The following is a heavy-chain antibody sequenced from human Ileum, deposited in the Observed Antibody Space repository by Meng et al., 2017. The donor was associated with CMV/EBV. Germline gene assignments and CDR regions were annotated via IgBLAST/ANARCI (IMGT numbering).Heavy chain of an antibody. CDR3: ARDGNQDDY. Sequence: GGSLRLSCAAFGFTFSSYSMNWVRQAPGKGLEWVSYISSSSSTIYYVDSVRGRFTISRDNAKNSLYLQMNSLRADDTAVYYCARDGNQDDYWGQGILVTVSS. CDR2: ISSSSSTI. CDR1: GFTFSSYS. J-gene: IGHJ4*02. V-gene: IGHV3-48*04. D-gene: IGHD1-26*01.